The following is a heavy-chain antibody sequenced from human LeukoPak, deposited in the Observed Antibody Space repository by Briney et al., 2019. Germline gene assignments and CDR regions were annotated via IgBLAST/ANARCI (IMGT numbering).Heavy chain of an antibody. J-gene: IGHJ5*02. CDR3: ARERFDP. CDR1: GFPLSNYW. CDR2: IKSDGSST. Sequence: GSLRPPLAAPGFPLSNYWMHLVRQAPGKGLVWVSRIKSDGSSTSYADSVKGRFTISRDNAKNTLYLQMNSLRAEDTAVYYCARERFDPWGQGTLVTVSS. V-gene: IGHV3-74*01.